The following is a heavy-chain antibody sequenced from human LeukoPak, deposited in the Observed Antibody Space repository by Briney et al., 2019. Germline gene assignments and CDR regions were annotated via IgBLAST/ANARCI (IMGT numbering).Heavy chain of an antibody. D-gene: IGHD3-22*01. V-gene: IGHV4-34*01. CDR3: AAGGYHDY. CDR1: GGSFSGYY. CDR2: INHSGST. Sequence: PSETLSLTCAVYGGSFSGYYWSWIRQPPGKGLEWIGEINHSGSTNYNPSLKSRVTISVDTSKNQFSLKLSSVTAADTAVYYCAAGGYHDYWGQGTLVTVSS. J-gene: IGHJ4*02.